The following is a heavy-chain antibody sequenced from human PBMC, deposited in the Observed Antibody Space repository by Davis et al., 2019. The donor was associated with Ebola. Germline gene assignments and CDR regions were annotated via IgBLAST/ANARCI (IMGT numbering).Heavy chain of an antibody. V-gene: IGHV3-23*01. J-gene: IGHJ6*02. CDR2: ISGSGGST. CDR1: GFTFSSYA. Sequence: PGGSLRLSCAASGFTFSSYAMSWVRQAPGKGLEWVSAISGSGGSTYYADSVKGRFTISRDNAKNSLYLQMNSLRAEDTAVYYCASGCSGGSCYSYYYYYYGMDVWGQGTTVTVSS. CDR3: ASGCSGGSCYSYYYYYYGMDV. D-gene: IGHD2-15*01.